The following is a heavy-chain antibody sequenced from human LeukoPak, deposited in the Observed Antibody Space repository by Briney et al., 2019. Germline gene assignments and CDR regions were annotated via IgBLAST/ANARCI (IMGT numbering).Heavy chain of an antibody. CDR2: IRSKAYGGTT. Sequence: PGGSLRLSCTASGFTFGDYAMSWFRQAPGKGLEWVGFIRSKAYGGTTEYAASVKGRFTISRDDSKSIAYLQMNSLKTEDTAVYYCTRVGTVVVAAHPFDYWGQGTLVTVSS. V-gene: IGHV3-49*03. CDR1: GFTFGDYA. D-gene: IGHD2-15*01. J-gene: IGHJ4*02. CDR3: TRVGTVVVAAHPFDY.